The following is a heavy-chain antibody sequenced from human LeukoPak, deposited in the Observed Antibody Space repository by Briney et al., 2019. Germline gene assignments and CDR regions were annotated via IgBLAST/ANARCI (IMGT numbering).Heavy chain of an antibody. CDR1: GITLNNYG. Sequence: GGSLRLSCAVSGITLNNYGMSWVRQAPGKGLECVAGLSGSGGGTNYADSVQGRFTLSRDNPKNTLYLQMNSLRDEDTAVYFCAKRGVVIRVFLVGFHKEAYYFDSWGQGALVTVSS. V-gene: IGHV3-23*01. D-gene: IGHD3-10*01. J-gene: IGHJ4*02. CDR2: LSGSGGGT. CDR3: AKRGVVIRVFLVGFHKEAYYFDS.